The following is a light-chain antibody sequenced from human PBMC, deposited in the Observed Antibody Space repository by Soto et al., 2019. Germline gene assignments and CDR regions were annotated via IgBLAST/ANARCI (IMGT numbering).Light chain of an antibody. V-gene: IGLV1-40*01. CDR2: GNS. Sequence: QSVLTQPPSVSGAPGQRVTISCTGSSSNIGAGYDVHWYQQLPGTAPKLLIYGNSNRPSGVPDRFSGSKSGTSASLAITGLQAEDEADDYCQSYDRSLRVAKVFATGPMVTVL. CDR1: SSNIGAGYD. J-gene: IGLJ1*01. CDR3: QSYDRSLRVAKV.